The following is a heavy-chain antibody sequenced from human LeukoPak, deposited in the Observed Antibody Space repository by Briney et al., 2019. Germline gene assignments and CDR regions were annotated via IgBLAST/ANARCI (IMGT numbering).Heavy chain of an antibody. CDR2: IFTSGNT. CDR3: ARGAAAGYFDS. J-gene: IGHJ4*02. V-gene: IGHV4-4*07. D-gene: IGHD6-13*01. Sequence: SETLSLTCTVSGGSISSYYWSWIRQPDGKELEWIGRIFTSGNTNYNPSLKSRVTISVDASKSHFSLKLTSVTAADTAVYYCARGAAAGYFDSWGQGALVTVSS. CDR1: GGSISSYY.